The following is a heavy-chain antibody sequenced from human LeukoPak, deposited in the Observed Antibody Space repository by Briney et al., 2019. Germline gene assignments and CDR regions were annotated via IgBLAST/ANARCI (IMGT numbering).Heavy chain of an antibody. CDR2: INHSGST. J-gene: IGHJ4*02. CDR3: ARVALRSSSRYSAPDY. CDR1: GGSFSGYY. Sequence: PSETLSLTCAVYGGSFSGYYWSWIRQPPGKGLEWIGEINHSGSTNYNPSLKSRVTISVDTSKNQFSLKLSSVTAADTAVYYCARVALRSSSRYSAPDYWGQGTLVTVSS. V-gene: IGHV4-34*01. D-gene: IGHD6-13*01.